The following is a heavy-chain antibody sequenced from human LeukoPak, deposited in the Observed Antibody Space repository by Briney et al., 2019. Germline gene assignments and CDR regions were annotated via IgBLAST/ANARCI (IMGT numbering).Heavy chain of an antibody. D-gene: IGHD4-17*01. CDR2: ISGSGGST. Sequence: PGGSLRLSCAASGFTFSSYAMSWVRQAPGKGLEWVSAISGSGGSTYYADSVKGRFTISRDNSKNTLYLQVNSLRAEDTAVYYCAKDQESMTTVTTSWDYWGQGTLVTVSS. J-gene: IGHJ4*02. CDR1: GFTFSSYA. CDR3: AKDQESMTTVTTSWDY. V-gene: IGHV3-23*01.